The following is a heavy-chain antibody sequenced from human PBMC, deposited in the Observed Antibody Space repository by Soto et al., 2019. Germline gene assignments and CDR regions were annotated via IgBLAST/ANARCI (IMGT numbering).Heavy chain of an antibody. CDR2: IYQSGSA. D-gene: IGHD4-17*01. Sequence: WTWIHQHQGKGLEWIGHIYQSGSAYYNPSLKSRVTMSVDTSKNQFSLKLTSVTAADTAVYYCARTARATVTMGGYYYYDMDVWGQGTTVTVSS. J-gene: IGHJ6*02. V-gene: IGHV4-31*02. CDR3: ARTARATVTMGGYYYYDMDV.